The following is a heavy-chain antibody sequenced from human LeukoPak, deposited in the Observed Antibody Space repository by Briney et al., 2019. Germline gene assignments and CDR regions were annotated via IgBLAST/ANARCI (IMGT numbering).Heavy chain of an antibody. V-gene: IGHV4-4*07. CDR1: GGSISSYY. CDR3: ARLLNWFDP. CDR2: IYTSGST. D-gene: IGHD2/OR15-2a*01. J-gene: IGHJ5*02. Sequence: SETLSLTCTVSGGSISSYYWSWIRQPAGKGLGWIGRIYTSGSTNYNPSLKSRVTMSVDTSKNQFSLKLSSVTAADTAMYYCARLLNWFDPWGQGTLVTVSS.